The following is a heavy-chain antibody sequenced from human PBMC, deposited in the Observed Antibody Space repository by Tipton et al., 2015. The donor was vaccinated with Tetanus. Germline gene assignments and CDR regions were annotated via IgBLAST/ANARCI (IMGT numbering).Heavy chain of an antibody. CDR3: ARDRGNYIYYGMDV. V-gene: IGHV1-2*02. CDR2: IGPNSGGT. Sequence: QLVQSGAEVKKPGASVKVSCKASGYTFSGYYMYWVRQVPGQGLEWVGWIGPNSGGTVYAPRFQGRVTMTRDTSISTAYMELSSLRSDDTAVYYCARDRGNYIYYGMDVWGPGTTVTVS. CDR1: GYTFSGYY. D-gene: IGHD3-22*01. J-gene: IGHJ6*02.